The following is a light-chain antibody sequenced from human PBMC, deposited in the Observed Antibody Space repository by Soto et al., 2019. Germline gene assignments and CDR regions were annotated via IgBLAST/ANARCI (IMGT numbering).Light chain of an antibody. CDR2: GAS. CDR3: QQRNNWPLT. J-gene: IGKJ4*02. CDR1: QSVSGSY. Sequence: EIVLTQSPGTLSLSPGERATLSFRASQSVSGSYLAWYQQKPGQAPRLLIYGASSRATGIPDRFSGSGSGTDFTLTISRLEPEDFAVYYCQQRNNWPLTFGGGTKVDI. V-gene: IGKV3D-20*02.